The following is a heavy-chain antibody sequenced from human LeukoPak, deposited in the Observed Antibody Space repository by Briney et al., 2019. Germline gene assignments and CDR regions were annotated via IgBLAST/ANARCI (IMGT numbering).Heavy chain of an antibody. CDR1: GFTLSSYV. CDR2: ISGSGGST. D-gene: IGHD3-16*01. Sequence: GGTLRLSCAASGFTLSSYVIIWVRQAPGEGVEGVSAISGSGGSTYYAESVKGRFTISRDNSKNTLSLKMNSLTAEDTAVYYCAKFLRLISPYWGQGTLVTVSS. CDR3: AKFLRLISPY. J-gene: IGHJ4*02. V-gene: IGHV3-23*01.